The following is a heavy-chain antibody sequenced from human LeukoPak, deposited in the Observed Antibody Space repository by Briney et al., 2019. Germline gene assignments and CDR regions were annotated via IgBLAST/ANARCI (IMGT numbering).Heavy chain of an antibody. V-gene: IGHV7-4-1*02. CDR1: GYTFTSYA. CDR2: INTNTGNP. CDR3: ARDLGAYDYVWGSYRRVNWFDP. Sequence: GASVKVSCKASGYTFTSYAMNWVRQAPGQGLEWMGWINTNTGNPTYAQGFTGRFVFSLDTSVSTAYLQISSLKAEDTAVYYCARDLGAYDYVWGSYRRVNWFDPWGQGTLVTVSS. D-gene: IGHD3-16*02. J-gene: IGHJ5*02.